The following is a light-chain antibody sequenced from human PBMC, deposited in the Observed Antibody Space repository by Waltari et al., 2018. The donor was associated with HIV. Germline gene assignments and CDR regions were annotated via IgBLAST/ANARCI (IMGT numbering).Light chain of an antibody. CDR1: QSVSSSY. V-gene: IGKV3-20*01. CDR2: GAS. CDR3: QQYGRSPYT. J-gene: IGKJ2*01. Sequence: GGRATLSCRASQSVSSSYLAWYQQKPGQAPRLLIYGASSRATGIPDRFSGSGSGTDFTLTISRLEPEDFAVYYCQQYGRSPYTFGQGTKLEIK.